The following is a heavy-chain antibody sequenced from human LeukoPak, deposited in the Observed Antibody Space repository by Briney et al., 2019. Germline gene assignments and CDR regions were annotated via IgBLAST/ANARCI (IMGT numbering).Heavy chain of an antibody. CDR3: ARDWGGRGHYFDY. Sequence: PGRSLRLSCAASGFTFSSYAMHWVRQAPGKGLEWVAVISYDGSNKYYADSVKGRFTISRDNSKNTLYLQMNSLRAEDTAVYYCARDWGGRGHYFDYWGQGTLVTVSS. CDR2: ISYDGSNK. J-gene: IGHJ4*02. D-gene: IGHD7-27*01. CDR1: GFTFSSYA. V-gene: IGHV3-30*04.